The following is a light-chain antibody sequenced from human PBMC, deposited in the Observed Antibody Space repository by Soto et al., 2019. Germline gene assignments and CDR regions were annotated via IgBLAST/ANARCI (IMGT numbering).Light chain of an antibody. Sequence: EIVLTQSPGTLSLSPGARATLSCRASQSVSSNYLAWYQHKPGQGPRLLIYAASSRATGIPDRFSGSGSGTDFTLTISRLEPEDFALYYCQKYGSAFTVGRGTKVDIK. J-gene: IGKJ3*01. CDR1: QSVSSNY. V-gene: IGKV3-20*01. CDR2: AAS. CDR3: QKYGSAFT.